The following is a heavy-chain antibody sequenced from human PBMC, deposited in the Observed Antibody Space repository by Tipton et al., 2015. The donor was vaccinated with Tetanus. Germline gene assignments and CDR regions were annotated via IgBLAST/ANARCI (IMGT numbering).Heavy chain of an antibody. CDR3: ARTLRGTTRVGFQYLSYYRMDV. CDR2: INPIGGST. V-gene: IGHV1-46*01. CDR1: GYTLTSYH. Sequence: QLVQSGPEVKKPGASVKVSCKASGYTLTSYHMHWVRQAPGQGLEWMGIINPIGGSTSYAQKFQGRVTMTRDTSMSTAFMEVTRLGSEDTAIYYCARTLRGTTRVGFQYLSYYRMDVWGQGTTVTVSS. D-gene: IGHD4-17*01. J-gene: IGHJ6*02.